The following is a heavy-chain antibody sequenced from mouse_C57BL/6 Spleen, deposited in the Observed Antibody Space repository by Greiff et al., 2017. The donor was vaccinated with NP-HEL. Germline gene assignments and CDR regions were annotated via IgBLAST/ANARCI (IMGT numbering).Heavy chain of an antibody. CDR2: IDPSDSYT. D-gene: IGHD2-3*01. CDR1: GYTFTSYW. CDR3: ARGWLLRGGTYAMDY. Sequence: QVQLQQPGAELVMPGASVKLSCKASGYTFTSYWMHWVKQRPGQGLEWIGEIDPSDSYTNYNQKFKGKSTLTVDKSSSTAYMQLSSLTSEDSAVYYCARGWLLRGGTYAMDYWGQGTSVTVSS. J-gene: IGHJ4*01. V-gene: IGHV1-69*01.